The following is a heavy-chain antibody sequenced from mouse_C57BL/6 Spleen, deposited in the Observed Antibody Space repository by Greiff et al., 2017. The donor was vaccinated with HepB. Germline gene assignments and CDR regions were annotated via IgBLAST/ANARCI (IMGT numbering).Heavy chain of an antibody. CDR3: ARDGITTVVADWYFDV. J-gene: IGHJ1*03. CDR2: ISYDGSN. Sequence: DVQLQESGPGLVKPSQSLSLTCSVTGYSITSGYYWNWIRQSPGNKLEWMGYISYDGSNNYNPSLKNRISITRVTSKNQFFLKLNTVTTEDTATYYCARDGITTVVADWYFDVWGTGTTVTVSS. D-gene: IGHD1-1*01. V-gene: IGHV3-6*01. CDR1: GYSITSGYY.